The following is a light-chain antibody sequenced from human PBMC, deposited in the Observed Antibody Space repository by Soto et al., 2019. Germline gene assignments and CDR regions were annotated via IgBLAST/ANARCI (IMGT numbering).Light chain of an antibody. Sequence: DIVMTQSPLSLPVTPGEPASISCRSSQSLQHSNGYNYLDWYFQKPGQSPQLLIYLASNRASGVPVRFSVSGSGTDFTLNISRVEAEDVGLYYCMQGVQMPPITFGQGTRLEIK. CDR2: LAS. V-gene: IGKV2-28*01. J-gene: IGKJ5*01. CDR1: QSLQHSNGYNY. CDR3: MQGVQMPPIT.